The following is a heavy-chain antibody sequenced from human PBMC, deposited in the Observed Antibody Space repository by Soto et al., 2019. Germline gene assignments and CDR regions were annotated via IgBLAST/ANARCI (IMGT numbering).Heavy chain of an antibody. V-gene: IGHV6-1*01. Sequence: LSLTCAISGDIVSSNSAAWNGIRQSPWTRLEWLGRTYYRSKLYNDYAVSLKSRITINPDTSKNQFSLQMNSVTPEDTAVYYCARGRGGSYYGYAFDIWGQETM. J-gene: IGHJ3*02. CDR3: ARGRGGSYYGYAFDI. CDR2: TYYRSKLYN. D-gene: IGHD1-26*01. CDR1: GDIVSSNSAA.